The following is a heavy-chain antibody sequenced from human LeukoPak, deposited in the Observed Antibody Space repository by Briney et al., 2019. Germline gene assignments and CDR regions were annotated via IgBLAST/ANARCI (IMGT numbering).Heavy chain of an antibody. CDR1: GLTFSSDW. V-gene: IGHV3-74*01. D-gene: IGHD5-18*01. CDR3: ARKSSGYVAFDY. CDR2: INSDASTI. J-gene: IGHJ4*02. Sequence: GGSLRLSCAASGLTFSSDWMHWVRQVPGKGLVWVSRINSDASTINYADSVKGRFTISRDNAKNTLYLQMNNLRAEDTAVYYCARKSSGYVAFDYWGQGTLVTVSS.